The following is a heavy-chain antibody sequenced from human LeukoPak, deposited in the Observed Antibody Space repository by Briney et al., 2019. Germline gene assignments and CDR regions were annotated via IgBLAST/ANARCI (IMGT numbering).Heavy chain of an antibody. CDR2: IYYSGST. J-gene: IGHJ4*02. D-gene: IGHD4-11*01. CDR3: ARVRQGLQKVDY. V-gene: IGHV4-59*01. CDR1: GGSISSYY. Sequence: PSENLSRNCTGSGGSISSYYWSWIRQPPGQGLEWIGYIYYSGSTNYNPFLKSRVIISVDTSKNQFSLKLSSVTAADPAVYYCARVRQGLQKVDYWGQGTLVTVSS.